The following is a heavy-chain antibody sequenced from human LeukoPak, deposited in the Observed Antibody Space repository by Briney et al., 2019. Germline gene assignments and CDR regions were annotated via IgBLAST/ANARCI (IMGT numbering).Heavy chain of an antibody. V-gene: IGHV3-11*04. Sequence: GGSLRLSCAASGFTFSDYYMSWIRQAPGKGLEWFSYISSSGSTIYYADSVKGRFTISRDNAKNSLYLQMNSLRAEDTAVYYCARERSRDFWSGYYPGDYWGQGTLVTVSS. CDR2: ISSSGSTI. J-gene: IGHJ4*02. D-gene: IGHD3-3*01. CDR1: GFTFSDYY. CDR3: ARERSRDFWSGYYPGDY.